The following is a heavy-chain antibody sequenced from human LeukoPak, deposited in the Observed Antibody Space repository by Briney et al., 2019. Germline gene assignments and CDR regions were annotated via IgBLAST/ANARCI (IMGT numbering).Heavy chain of an antibody. Sequence: SGTLSLTCAVSGDSISTYYWSWIRQPPGKGLEWIGYIYYRVTSDYNPSLKSRVTMSVDMSTTQTSLKLSSVTAADTAVYYCARAVGGDGSGSLWGPGTLVTVSS. J-gene: IGHJ4*02. CDR3: ARAVGGDGSGSL. CDR2: IYYRVTS. CDR1: GDSISTYY. V-gene: IGHV4-59*01. D-gene: IGHD3-10*01.